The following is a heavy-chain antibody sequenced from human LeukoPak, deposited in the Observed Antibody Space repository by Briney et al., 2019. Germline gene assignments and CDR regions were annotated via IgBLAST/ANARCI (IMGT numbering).Heavy chain of an antibody. CDR1: GGTFSSYA. J-gene: IGHJ5*02. Sequence: SVKVSCKASGGTFSSYAISWVRQAPGQGLEWMGRIIPILGIANYAQKFQGRVTITADKSTSTAYMELSSLRSEDTAVYYCASQVYDYVWGSYRPAPNWFDPWGQGTLVTVSS. D-gene: IGHD3-16*02. CDR2: IIPILGIA. V-gene: IGHV1-69*04. CDR3: ASQVYDYVWGSYRPAPNWFDP.